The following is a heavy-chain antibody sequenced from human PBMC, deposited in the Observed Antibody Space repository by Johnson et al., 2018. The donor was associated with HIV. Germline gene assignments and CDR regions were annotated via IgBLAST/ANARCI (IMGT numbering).Heavy chain of an antibody. Sequence: VQLVESGGGVVQRGGSLRVSCAASGFTFSSYGLSWVRQAPGKGLEWVSLISGSTGRTNYADSVKVRFTISRDNSKNTLYVQMNSLRAEDTAVYYCAKRGSGWPSDAFDIWGQGTMVTVSS. D-gene: IGHD6-19*01. V-gene: IGHV3-23*04. J-gene: IGHJ3*02. CDR1: GFTFSSYG. CDR2: ISGSTGRT. CDR3: AKRGSGWPSDAFDI.